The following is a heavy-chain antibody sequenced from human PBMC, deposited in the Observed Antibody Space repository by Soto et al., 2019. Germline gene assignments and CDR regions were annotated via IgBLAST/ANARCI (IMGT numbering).Heavy chain of an antibody. CDR1: GFTFSSYA. V-gene: IGHV3-23*01. CDR2: ISGSGGST. D-gene: IGHD2-15*01. Sequence: EVQLLESGGGLVQPGGSLRLSCAASGFTFSSYAMSWVRQAPGKGLEWVSAISGSGGSTYYADSVKGRFTISRDNSKNTLYLQINSLRAEDTAVYYCAKGRKIVVVVAATSYWGQGTLVTVSS. J-gene: IGHJ4*02. CDR3: AKGRKIVVVVAATSY.